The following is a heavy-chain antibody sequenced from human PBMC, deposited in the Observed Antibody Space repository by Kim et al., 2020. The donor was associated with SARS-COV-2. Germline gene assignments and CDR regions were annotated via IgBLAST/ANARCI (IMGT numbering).Heavy chain of an antibody. CDR2: ISGGGNTI. CDR1: GFTFSNFE. V-gene: IGHV3-48*03. J-gene: IGHJ5*02. CDR3: VRGVPCQADL. Sequence: GGSLRLSCVVSGFTFSNFEMNWVRQAPGKGPEWVSYISGGGNTIYSSDSVKGRFTISRDNAKNSLYLQMSSLRAEDAAVYYCVRGVPCQADLWGQGTLGT.